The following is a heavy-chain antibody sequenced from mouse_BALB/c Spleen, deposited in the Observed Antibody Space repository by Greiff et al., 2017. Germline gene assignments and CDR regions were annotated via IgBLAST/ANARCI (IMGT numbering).Heavy chain of an antibody. CDR3: NGFYGNSLSWYFDV. J-gene: IGHJ1*01. D-gene: IGHD2-1*01. Sequence: EVQLQQSGAELVRSGASVKLSCTASGFNIKDYYMHWVKQRPEQGLEWIGWIDPENGDTEYAPKFQGKATMTADTSSNTAYLQLSSLTSEDTAVYYCNGFYGNSLSWYFDVWGAGTTVTVSS. CDR2: IDPENGDT. V-gene: IGHV14-4*02. CDR1: GFNIKDYY.